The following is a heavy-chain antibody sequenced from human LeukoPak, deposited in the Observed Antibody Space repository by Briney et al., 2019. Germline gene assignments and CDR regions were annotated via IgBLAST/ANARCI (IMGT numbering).Heavy chain of an antibody. J-gene: IGHJ5*02. CDR2: ISYDGSNK. CDR1: GFTFSSYG. V-gene: IGHV3-30*03. Sequence: GRSLGLSCAASGFTFSSYGMHWVRQAPGKGLEWVAVISYDGSNKYYADSVKGRFTISRDNSKNTLYLQMNSLRAEDTAVYYCARGVLTGTTTRQLGVLDWFDPWGQGTLVTVSS. D-gene: IGHD1-7*01. CDR3: ARGVLTGTTTRQLGVLDWFDP.